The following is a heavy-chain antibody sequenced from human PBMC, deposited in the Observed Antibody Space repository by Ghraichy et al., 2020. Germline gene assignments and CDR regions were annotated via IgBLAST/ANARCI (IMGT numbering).Heavy chain of an antibody. CDR3: TRLTFTYYYGSGSS. D-gene: IGHD3-10*01. J-gene: IGHJ4*02. V-gene: IGHV3-73*01. CDR1: GFTFSGSA. Sequence: GVLRLSCAASGFTFSGSAMHWVRQASGKGLEWVGRIRSKANSYATAYAASVKGRFTISRDDSKNTAYLQMNSLKTEDTAVYYCTRLTFTYYYGSGSSWGQGTLVTVSS. CDR2: IRSKANSYAT.